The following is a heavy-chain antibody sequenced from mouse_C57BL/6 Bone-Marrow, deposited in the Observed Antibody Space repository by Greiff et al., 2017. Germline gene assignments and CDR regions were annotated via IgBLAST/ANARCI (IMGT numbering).Heavy chain of an antibody. CDR1: GYTFTSYW. D-gene: IGHD2-4*01. CDR3: ASPNDYDGYAMDY. V-gene: IGHV1-59*01. CDR2: IDPSDSYT. Sequence: QVQLQQPGAELVRPGTSVTLSCKASGYTFTSYWMHWVKQRPGQGLEWIGVIDPSDSYTNYNQKFKGKATLTVDTSSSTAYMQLSSLTSEDSAVYYCASPNDYDGYAMDYWGQGTSVTVSS. J-gene: IGHJ4*01.